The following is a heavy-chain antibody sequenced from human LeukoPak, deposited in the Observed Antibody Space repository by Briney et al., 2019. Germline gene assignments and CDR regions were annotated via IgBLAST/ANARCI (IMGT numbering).Heavy chain of an antibody. Sequence: PGGSLRLSCAASGFTFSSYGMHWARQAPGKGLEWVAVISYDGSNKYYADSVKGRFTISRDNAKNSLYLQMNSLRAEDTAVYYCARDVVVGELPFRWFDPWGQGTLVTVSS. CDR2: ISYDGSNK. CDR3: ARDVVVGELPFRWFDP. D-gene: IGHD2-15*01. J-gene: IGHJ5*02. V-gene: IGHV3-30*03. CDR1: GFTFSSYG.